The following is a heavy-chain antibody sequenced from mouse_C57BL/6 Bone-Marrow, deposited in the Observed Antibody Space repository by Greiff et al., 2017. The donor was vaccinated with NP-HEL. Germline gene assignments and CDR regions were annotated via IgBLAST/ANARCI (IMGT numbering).Heavy chain of an antibody. CDR1: GYAFTTYL. J-gene: IGHJ3*01. CDR2: FNPGSGGT. CDR3: AREDYRIFSGFAC. Sequence: QVQLQQSGAELVRPGTSVKVSCKASGYAFTTYLIEWVKQRPGQGLEWIGVFNPGSGGTNYNEKFKGKATLTADKSSSTAYMQLSSLTSEDSAVYICAREDYRIFSGFACWGQVTLVTVTA. V-gene: IGHV1-54*01. D-gene: IGHD2-14*01.